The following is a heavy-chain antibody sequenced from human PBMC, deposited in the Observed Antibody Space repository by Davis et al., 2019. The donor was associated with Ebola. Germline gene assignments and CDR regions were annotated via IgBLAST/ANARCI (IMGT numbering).Heavy chain of an antibody. CDR1: GYTFTSYA. J-gene: IGHJ3*02. CDR3: ARDPYCSSTSCYAGAFDI. Sequence: ASVKVSCKASGYTFTSYAMHWVRQAPGQRLEWMGWINAGNGNTKYSQKFQGRVTITRDTSASTAYMELSSLRSEDTAVYYCARDPYCSSTSCYAGAFDIWGQGTMVTVSS. V-gene: IGHV1-3*01. D-gene: IGHD2-2*01. CDR2: INAGNGNT.